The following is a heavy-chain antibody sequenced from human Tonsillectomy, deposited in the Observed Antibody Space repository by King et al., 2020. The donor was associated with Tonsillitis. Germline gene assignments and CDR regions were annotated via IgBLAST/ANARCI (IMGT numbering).Heavy chain of an antibody. CDR1: GVSFSGYY. D-gene: IGHD3-10*01. CDR3: ARPYYYGSGSYYDAFDI. Sequence: VQLQQWGAGLLKPSETLSLTCAVYGVSFSGYYWSWIRQPPGKGLEWVGVINHSGSTNYNPSLKSRVTISVDTSKNQFSLKLSSVTAADTAVYYCARPYYYGSGSYYDAFDIWGQGTMVTVSS. J-gene: IGHJ3*02. CDR2: INHSGST. V-gene: IGHV4-34*01.